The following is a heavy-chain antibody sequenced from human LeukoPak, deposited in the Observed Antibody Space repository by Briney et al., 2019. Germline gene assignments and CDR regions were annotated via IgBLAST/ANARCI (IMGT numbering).Heavy chain of an antibody. CDR2: ISSPGSTT. J-gene: IGHJ2*01. Sequence: PGGSLKLSCAASGFSFSDYYMSWIRQAPGKGLEWVSWVSFISSPGSTTYYADSVQGRFTISRDNAKNSLYLQMNSLSAGDTAVYYCARGGGYDSGYPRYFDLWGRGTLVTVSS. V-gene: IGHV3-11*01. CDR1: GFSFSDYY. CDR3: ARGGGYDSGYPRYFDL. D-gene: IGHD3-9*01.